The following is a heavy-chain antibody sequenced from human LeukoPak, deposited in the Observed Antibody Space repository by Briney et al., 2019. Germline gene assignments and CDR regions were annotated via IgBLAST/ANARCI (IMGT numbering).Heavy chain of an antibody. D-gene: IGHD3-3*01. CDR1: GYTFTSYY. CDR3: ARTSKYYDFLSGYPLDY. V-gene: IGHV1-46*01. J-gene: IGHJ4*02. CDR2: INPSGGST. Sequence: ASVKVSCKASGYTFTSYYMHWVRQAPGQGLEWMGIINPSGGSTSYAQKFQGRVTMTRDTSTSTVYMELSSLRSEDTAVYYCARTSKYYDFLSGYPLDYWGQGTLVTVSS.